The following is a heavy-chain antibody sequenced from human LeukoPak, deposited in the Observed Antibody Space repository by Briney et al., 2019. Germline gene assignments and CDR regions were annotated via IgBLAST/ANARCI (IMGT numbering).Heavy chain of an antibody. Sequence: ASVKVSCKASGYTITGYYMHWVRQAPGQGLEWMGWINPNSGGTNYAQKFQGRVTMTRDTSISTAYMELSRLRSDDTAVYYCARGPGQWYSSSRYDPRDWFDPWGQGTLVTVSS. CDR1: GYTITGYY. V-gene: IGHV1-2*02. CDR3: ARGPGQWYSSSRYDPRDWFDP. D-gene: IGHD6-13*01. J-gene: IGHJ5*02. CDR2: INPNSGGT.